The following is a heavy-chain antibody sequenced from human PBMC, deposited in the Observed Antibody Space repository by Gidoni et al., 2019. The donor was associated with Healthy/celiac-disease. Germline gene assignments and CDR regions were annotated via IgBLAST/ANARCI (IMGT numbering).Heavy chain of an antibody. D-gene: IGHD3-10*01. V-gene: IGHV1-69*01. CDR2: IIPIFGTS. CDR1: GGTFSSYA. J-gene: IGHJ4*02. Sequence: QVQLVQAGAEVKKPGSSVKVSCKASGGTFSSYAISWLRQAPVHGLEWWGGIIPIFGTSNSAKKFQVGVTITADDSTSTAYMELISLRSEDTAVYYCARSHYQGVFDYWGQGTLVTVSS. CDR3: ARSHYQGVFDY.